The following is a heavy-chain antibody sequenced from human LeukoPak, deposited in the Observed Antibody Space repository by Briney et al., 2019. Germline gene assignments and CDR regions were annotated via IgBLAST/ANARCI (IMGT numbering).Heavy chain of an antibody. V-gene: IGHV4-39*07. CDR1: GGSITSSDYH. Sequence: PSETLSLTCTVSGGSITSSDYHWGWVRQPPGKGLEWIASIYHTGNTYYKPSLRSRVTISVDTSKNHFSLRLTAMTAADTAVYYCARERQSSAEYWGQGTLVTVTS. J-gene: IGHJ4*02. CDR3: ARERQSSAEY. D-gene: IGHD6-25*01. CDR2: IYHTGNT.